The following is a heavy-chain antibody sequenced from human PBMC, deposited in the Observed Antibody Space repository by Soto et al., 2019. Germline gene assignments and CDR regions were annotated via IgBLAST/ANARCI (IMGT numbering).Heavy chain of an antibody. CDR3: ARAITGTISY. Sequence: EVQLVASGGGLVQPGGSLRLSCAASGFTFSSYSMNWVRQAPGKGLERVSYISSSSSTIYYADSVKGRFTISRDNAKNSLYLQMNSLRAEDTAVYYCARAITGTISYWGQGTLVTVSS. D-gene: IGHD1-7*01. CDR1: GFTFSSYS. V-gene: IGHV3-48*01. CDR2: ISSSSSTI. J-gene: IGHJ4*02.